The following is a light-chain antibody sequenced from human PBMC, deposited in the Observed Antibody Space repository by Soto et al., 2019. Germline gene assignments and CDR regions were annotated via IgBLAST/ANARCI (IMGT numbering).Light chain of an antibody. CDR2: GAS. CDR1: QSVSSS. Sequence: EIVMTQSPGTLPVSPGERATLSCRASQSVSSSLAWYQQKPGQAPRLLIYGASSRATGIPDRFSGSGSGTDFTFTISRLEPEDFAVYYCQQYGSSPITFGQGTRLEIK. CDR3: QQYGSSPIT. V-gene: IGKV3-20*01. J-gene: IGKJ5*01.